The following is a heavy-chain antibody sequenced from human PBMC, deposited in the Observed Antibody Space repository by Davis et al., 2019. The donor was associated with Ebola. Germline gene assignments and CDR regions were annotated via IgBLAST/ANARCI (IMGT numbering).Heavy chain of an antibody. Sequence: GESLKISCEASGFTFSSYWMSWVRQAPGKGLEWLANIKEDGSEKYYVDSVKGRFTISRDNAKNSLYLQMNSLKTEDTAVYYCSGTTVTTDYWGQGTLVTVSS. CDR1: GFTFSSYW. CDR2: IKEDGSEK. CDR3: SGTTVTTDY. D-gene: IGHD4-17*01. J-gene: IGHJ4*02. V-gene: IGHV3-7*03.